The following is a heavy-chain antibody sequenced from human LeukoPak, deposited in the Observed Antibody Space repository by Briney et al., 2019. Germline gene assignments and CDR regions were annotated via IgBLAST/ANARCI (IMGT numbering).Heavy chain of an antibody. CDR2: MNPNSGNT. J-gene: IGHJ3*02. D-gene: IGHD6-19*01. CDR1: GYTFTSYD. CDR3: ASYAQWLDVFDI. Sequence: ASVKVSCKASGYTFTSYDINWVRQATGQGLEWMGWMNPNSGNTGYAQKFQGRVTMTRTTSISTAYMELSSLRSEDTAVYYCASYAQWLDVFDIWGQGTMVTVSS. V-gene: IGHV1-8*01.